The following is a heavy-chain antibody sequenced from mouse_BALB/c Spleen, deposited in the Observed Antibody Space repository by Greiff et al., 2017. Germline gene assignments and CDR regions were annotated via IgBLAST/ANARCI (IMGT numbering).Heavy chain of an antibody. CDR1: GFTFSSFG. CDR3: TRGDYGSSYFDY. V-gene: IGHV5-17*02. D-gene: IGHD1-1*01. Sequence: EVQLVESGGGLVQPGGSRKLSCAASGFTFSSFGMHWVRQAPEKGLEWVAYISNGSSTIYYADTVKGRFTISRDNPTNTQFLQMTSLRSEDTAMYYCTRGDYGSSYFDYWGEGTTLTVSS. CDR2: ISNGSSTI. J-gene: IGHJ2*01.